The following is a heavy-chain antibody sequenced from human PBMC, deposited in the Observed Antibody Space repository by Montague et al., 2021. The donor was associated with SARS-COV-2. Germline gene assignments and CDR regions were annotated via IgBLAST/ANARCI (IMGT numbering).Heavy chain of an antibody. D-gene: IGHD3-16*01. J-gene: IGHJ4*02. CDR2: IYYSGST. V-gene: IGHV4-59*11. CDR1: DVPTSAHF. Sequence: SETLSLTCTVSDVPTSAHFWSWIRQPPGKGLEWIGYIYYSGSTNYNPSLKSRVTISVDTSKNQFSLRLSSVTAADTAVYYCARDRGGGLGGVITAYYFDYWGQGTLVTVSS. CDR3: ARDRGGGLGGVITAYYFDY.